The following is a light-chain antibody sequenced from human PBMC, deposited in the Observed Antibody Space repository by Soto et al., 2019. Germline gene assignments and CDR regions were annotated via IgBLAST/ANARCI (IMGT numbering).Light chain of an antibody. Sequence: QSVLTQPPSASGSPGQSVAISCTGTSSDVGGYNYVSWYQQHPGKAPKLMIYEASNRPSGVSNRFSGSNSGNTASLTISGLQAEDEADYYCSSYISRITLVVFGGGTKLTVL. CDR3: SSYISRITLVV. V-gene: IGLV2-14*01. CDR1: SSDVGGYNY. CDR2: EAS. J-gene: IGLJ2*01.